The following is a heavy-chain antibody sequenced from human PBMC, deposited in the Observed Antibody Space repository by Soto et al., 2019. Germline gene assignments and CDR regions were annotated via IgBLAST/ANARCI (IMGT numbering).Heavy chain of an antibody. V-gene: IGHV3-33*01. Sequence: QPGGSLRLSCAASGFTFSSYGMHWVRQAPGKGLEWVAVIWYDGSNKYYADSVKGRFTISRDNSKNTLYLQMNSLRAEDTAVYYCARPTSRRDYYMDVWGKGTTVTVSS. CDR3: ARPTSRRDYYMDV. J-gene: IGHJ6*03. CDR2: IWYDGSNK. CDR1: GFTFSSYG. D-gene: IGHD2-2*01.